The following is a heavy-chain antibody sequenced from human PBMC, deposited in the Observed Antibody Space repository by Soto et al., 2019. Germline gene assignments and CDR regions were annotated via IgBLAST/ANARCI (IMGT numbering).Heavy chain of an antibody. D-gene: IGHD3-22*01. J-gene: IGHJ3*02. CDR3: AREIVVGYYYDSSGPKGGHGHDAFDI. Sequence: QVQLQESGPGLVKPSQTLSLTCTVSGGSISSGGYYWSWIRQHPGKGLEWIGYIYYSGSTYYNPSLKRRVTISVDTSKNQFSLKLSSVTAADTAVYYCAREIVVGYYYDSSGPKGGHGHDAFDIWGQGTMVTVSS. CDR2: IYYSGST. CDR1: GGSISSGGYY. V-gene: IGHV4-31*03.